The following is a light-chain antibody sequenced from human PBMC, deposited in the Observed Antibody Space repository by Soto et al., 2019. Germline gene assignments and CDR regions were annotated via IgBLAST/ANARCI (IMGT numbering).Light chain of an antibody. V-gene: IGKV1-39*01. CDR2: GAS. J-gene: IGKJ2*01. CDR1: QSINIY. Sequence: IQMTQSPSSLSASVGDSVTVTCRASQSINIYLNWYQQKPGKAPTILSYGASSLQSGVPSRFTGGGSRTDFTLTISSLQPEDFATYYCQQSYRSPYTFGQGTKLEIK. CDR3: QQSYRSPYT.